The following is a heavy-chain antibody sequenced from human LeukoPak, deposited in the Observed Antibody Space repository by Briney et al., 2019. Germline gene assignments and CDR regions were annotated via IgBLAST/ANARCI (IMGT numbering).Heavy chain of an antibody. CDR1: GGSFSGYY. CDR3: AREEYYYGSGTPPDA. CDR2: INHSGST. J-gene: IGHJ5*02. Sequence: SETLSLTCAVYGGSFSGYYWSWIRQPPGKGLEWIGEINHSGSTNYNPSLKSRVTISVDTSKNQFSLKLSSVTAADTAVYYCAREEYYYGSGTPPDAWGQGTLVTVSS. D-gene: IGHD3-10*01. V-gene: IGHV4-34*01.